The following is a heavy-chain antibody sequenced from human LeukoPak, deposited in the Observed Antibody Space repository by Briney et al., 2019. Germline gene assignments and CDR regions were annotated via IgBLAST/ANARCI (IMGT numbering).Heavy chain of an antibody. CDR1: AGSISRSSYY. CDR2: IYYSGST. J-gene: IGHJ4*02. V-gene: IGHV4-39*01. Sequence: KPSDTLSLTCTVSAGSISRSSYYWGWIRRPPGKGLEWIGSIYYSGSTYYNPSLKSRVNIFVDTSKNQFSLKLSSVTAADTAVCYCARLPQFWSGSFDYWGQGTLVTVSS. CDR3: ARLPQFWSGSFDY. D-gene: IGHD3-3*01.